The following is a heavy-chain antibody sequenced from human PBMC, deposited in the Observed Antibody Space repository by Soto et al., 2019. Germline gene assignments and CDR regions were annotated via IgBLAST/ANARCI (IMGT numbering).Heavy chain of an antibody. CDR3: ARAYVFGGWFDP. J-gene: IGHJ5*02. CDR1: GGSFSGYY. Sequence: QVQLQQWGAGLLKPSETLSLTCAVYGGSFSGYYWSWIRQPPGKGLEWIGEINHSGSTNYNPSLKSRVTISVDTSKNQFSLKLSSVTAADTAVYYCARAYVFGGWFDPWGQGTLVTVSS. V-gene: IGHV4-34*01. D-gene: IGHD3-16*01. CDR2: INHSGST.